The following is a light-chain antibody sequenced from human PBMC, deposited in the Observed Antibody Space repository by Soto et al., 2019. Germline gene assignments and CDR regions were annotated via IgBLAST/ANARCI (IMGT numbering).Light chain of an antibody. CDR2: LGS. Sequence: DSVMTQAPLSLPVTPGEPASISCRSSQSLLHSNGYNYLDWYLQKPGQSPHLLIYLGSNRASGVPDRFSGSGSGTDFTLKISRVGAEDVGVYYCMQPLQTPITFGQGTRLEIK. J-gene: IGKJ5*01. CDR1: QSLLHSNGYNY. V-gene: IGKV2-28*01. CDR3: MQPLQTPIT.